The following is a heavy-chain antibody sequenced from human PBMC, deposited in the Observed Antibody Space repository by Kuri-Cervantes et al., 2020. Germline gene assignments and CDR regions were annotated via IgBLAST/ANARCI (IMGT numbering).Heavy chain of an antibody. Sequence: GGSLRLSCAASGFTFSSYEMNWVRQVPGKGLEWVSYIGSSGSTIYYADSVKGRFTISRDNVKNSLYLQVSSPRAEDTAVYYCARGNRNTKDAFDIWGQGTVVTVSS. CDR1: GFTFSSYE. CDR3: ARGNRNTKDAFDI. D-gene: IGHD1-14*01. V-gene: IGHV3-48*03. J-gene: IGHJ3*02. CDR2: IGSSGSTI.